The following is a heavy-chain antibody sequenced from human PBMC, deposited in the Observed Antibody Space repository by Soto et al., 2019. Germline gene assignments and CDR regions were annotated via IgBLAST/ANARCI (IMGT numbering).Heavy chain of an antibody. V-gene: IGHV3-7*01. CDR2: IKQDGSEK. Sequence: PGGSLRLSCAASGFTFSSYWMSWVRQAPGKGLEWVANIKQDGSEKYYVDSVKGRFTISRDNAKNSLYLQMNSLRAEDTAVYYCARFPTDSSGYYYGGEYYYYGMDVWGQGTTVTVSS. CDR3: ARFPTDSSGYYYGGEYYYYGMDV. CDR1: GFTFSSYW. J-gene: IGHJ6*02. D-gene: IGHD3-22*01.